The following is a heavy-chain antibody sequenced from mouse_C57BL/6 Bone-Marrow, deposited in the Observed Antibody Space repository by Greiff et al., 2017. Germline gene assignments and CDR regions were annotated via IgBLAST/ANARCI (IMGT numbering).Heavy chain of an antibody. CDR3: ARGGIYDGYLFDY. CDR2: IDPSDSYT. Sequence: QVQLQQPGAELVRPGTSVKLSCKASGYTFTSYWMHWVKQRPGQGLEWIGVIDPSDSYTNYNQKFKGKATLTVDTSSSTAYMQLSSLTSEDSAVHYCARGGIYDGYLFDYWGQGTTLTVSS. CDR1: GYTFTSYW. D-gene: IGHD2-3*01. V-gene: IGHV1-59*01. J-gene: IGHJ2*01.